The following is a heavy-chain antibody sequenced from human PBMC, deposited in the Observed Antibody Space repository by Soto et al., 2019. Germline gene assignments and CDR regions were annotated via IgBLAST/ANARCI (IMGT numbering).Heavy chain of an antibody. CDR2: ISAYNGNT. CDR3: ARLVVIKTYGGGDCPPGWFDP. Sequence: ASVKVSCKASGYTFTSYGISWVRQAPGQGLEWMGWISAYNGNTNYAQKLQGRVTMTTDTSTSTAYMELRSLRPDDTAVYYCARLVVIKTYGGGDCPPGWFDPWGQGTLVTVSS. V-gene: IGHV1-18*01. D-gene: IGHD2-21*02. J-gene: IGHJ5*02. CDR1: GYTFTSYG.